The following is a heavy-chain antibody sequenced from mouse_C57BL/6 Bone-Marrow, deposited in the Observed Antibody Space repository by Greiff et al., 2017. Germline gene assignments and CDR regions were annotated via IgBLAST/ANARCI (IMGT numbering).Heavy chain of an antibody. CDR2: IYPGSGST. D-gene: IGHD2-5*01. CDR3: SRPCYSNYWYFDV. Sequence: QVQLQQPGAELVKPGASVKMSCKASGYTFTSYWITWVKQRPGQGLEWIGDIYPGSGSTNYNEKLKSKATLTVDTSSSTAYRQLSSLTSEDSAVYDCSRPCYSNYWYFDVWGTGTTVTVSS. V-gene: IGHV1-55*01. CDR1: GYTFTSYW. J-gene: IGHJ1*03.